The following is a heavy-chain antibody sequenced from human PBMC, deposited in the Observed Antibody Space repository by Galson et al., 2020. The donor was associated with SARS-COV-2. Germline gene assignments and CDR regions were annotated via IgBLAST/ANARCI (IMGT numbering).Heavy chain of an antibody. V-gene: IGHV4-39*01. CDR3: ARKGYSYAFDI. CDR1: GGSISSSSYY. CDR2: IYYSGST. Sequence: ASETLSLTCTVSGGSISSSSYYWGWIRQPPGKGLEWIRSIYYSGSTYYNPSLKSRVTISVDTSKNQFSLKLSSVTAADTAVYYCARKGYSYAFDIWGQGTMVTVSS. D-gene: IGHD5-18*01. J-gene: IGHJ3*02.